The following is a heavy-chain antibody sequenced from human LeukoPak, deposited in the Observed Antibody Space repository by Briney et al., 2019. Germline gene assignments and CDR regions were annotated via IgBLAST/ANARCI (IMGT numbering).Heavy chain of an antibody. Sequence: SETLSLTCPVYGGSFSGYYWSWIRQPPEKGLEWIGEIHHSGSTNYNPSLKSRVTISLDTSKNQFSLKLSSVTAADTAVYYCARYSYSASGVYYYYYIDVWGKGTTVTVSS. V-gene: IGHV4-34*01. D-gene: IGHD3-10*01. CDR1: GGSFSGYY. J-gene: IGHJ6*03. CDR2: IHHSGST. CDR3: ARYSYSASGVYYYYYIDV.